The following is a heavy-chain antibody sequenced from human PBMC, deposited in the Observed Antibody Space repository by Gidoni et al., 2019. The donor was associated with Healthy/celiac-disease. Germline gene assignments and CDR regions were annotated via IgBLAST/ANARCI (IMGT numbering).Heavy chain of an antibody. D-gene: IGHD5-12*01. Sequence: QVQLVESGGGVVQPGRSLRLSCAASGFTFISYAMHWVLQAPGKGLGWVAVKSYDGSNKYYSDSVKGRFTISRDNSKNTLYLQMNSLRAEDTAVYYCARTPRRDGYNGGVDIWGQGTMVTVSS. CDR3: ARTPRRDGYNGGVDI. CDR2: KSYDGSNK. J-gene: IGHJ3*02. V-gene: IGHV3-30-3*01. CDR1: GFTFISYA.